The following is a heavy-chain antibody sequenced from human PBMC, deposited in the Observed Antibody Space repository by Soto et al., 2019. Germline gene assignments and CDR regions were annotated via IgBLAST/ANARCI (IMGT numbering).Heavy chain of an antibody. CDR3: DKRDNIAPTTGYAFDP. J-gene: IGHJ5*02. Sequence: SQTLSLTCAISGDSVSSNTASWNWIRQSPSRGLEWLGRTYFRSKWYNDYAVSVKSRIIINPDTSNNQFSLQLNSVTPEDTAVYFCDKRDNIAPTTGYAFDPWGQGIMVTVSS. V-gene: IGHV6-1*01. CDR2: TYFRSKWYN. D-gene: IGHD5-12*01. CDR1: GDSVSSNTAS.